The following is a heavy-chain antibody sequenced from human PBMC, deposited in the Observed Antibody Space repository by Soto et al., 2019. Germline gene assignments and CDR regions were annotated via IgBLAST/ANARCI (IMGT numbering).Heavy chain of an antibody. V-gene: IGHV3-23*01. CDR1: GFTFSSYA. CDR2: ISGSGGST. CDR3: AKLKDIVLKGGFDY. J-gene: IGHJ4*02. D-gene: IGHD2-8*01. Sequence: GGSLRLSCAASGFTFSSYAISWVRQAPGKGLEWVSAISGSGGSTYYADSVKGRFTISRDNSRNTLYLQMNSLRAEDTAVYYCAKLKDIVLKGGFDYWGQGTLVTVSS.